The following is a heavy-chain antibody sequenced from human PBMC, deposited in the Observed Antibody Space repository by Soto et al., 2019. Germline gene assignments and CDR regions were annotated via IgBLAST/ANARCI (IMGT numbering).Heavy chain of an antibody. CDR1: GFSVSDNY. Sequence: GGSLRLSCAASGFSVSDNYMSWVRQAPGKGLEWVSVIYSNGNTYYADSVKGRFTISRANSKNSLYLQMNSLRAEDTAVYYCATTIDYWGQGTLVTVSS. J-gene: IGHJ4*02. D-gene: IGHD1-1*01. CDR3: ATTIDY. CDR2: IYSNGNT. V-gene: IGHV3-66*01.